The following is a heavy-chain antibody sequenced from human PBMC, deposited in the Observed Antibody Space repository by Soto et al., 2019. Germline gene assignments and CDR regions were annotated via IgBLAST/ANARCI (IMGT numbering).Heavy chain of an antibody. CDR3: ARGDTDRGVIR. Sequence: QVQLVQSGAEVKKPGASVKVSCKASGYTFTSYDINWVRQATGQGLEWMGWMNPNSGNTGYAQKFHGRGTMTTNSSISTAYLELSSLRSEDAAVYYCARGDTDRGVIRWGQGTLVTVSS. V-gene: IGHV1-8*01. D-gene: IGHD3-10*01. J-gene: IGHJ1*01. CDR1: GYTFTSYD. CDR2: MNPNSGNT.